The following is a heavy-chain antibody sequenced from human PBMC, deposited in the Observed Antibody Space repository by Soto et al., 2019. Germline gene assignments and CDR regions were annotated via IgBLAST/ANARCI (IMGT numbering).Heavy chain of an antibody. CDR2: IYYSGST. Sequence: SETLSLTCTVSGGSISSGGYYWSWIRQHPGRGLEWIGYIYYSGSTYYNPSLKSRVTISVDTSKNQFSLKLSSVTAADTAVYYCARDRRGCRGYYGSGSCGYFDYWGQGTLVTVSS. V-gene: IGHV4-31*03. CDR3: ARDRRGCRGYYGSGSCGYFDY. D-gene: IGHD3-10*01. CDR1: GGSISSGGYY. J-gene: IGHJ4*02.